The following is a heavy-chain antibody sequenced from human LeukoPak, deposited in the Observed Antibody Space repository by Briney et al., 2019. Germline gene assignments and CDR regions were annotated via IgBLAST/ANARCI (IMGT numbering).Heavy chain of an antibody. D-gene: IGHD5-12*01. CDR3: ARGGHSGYAVSVWDFDY. Sequence: PSETLSLTCAVYGGSFSGYYWSWIRQPPGKGLEWIGEINHSGSTNYNPSLKSRVTISVDTSKNQFSLKLSSVTAADTAVYYCARGGHSGYAVSVWDFDYWGQGTLVTVSS. CDR1: GGSFSGYY. J-gene: IGHJ4*02. CDR2: INHSGST. V-gene: IGHV4-34*01.